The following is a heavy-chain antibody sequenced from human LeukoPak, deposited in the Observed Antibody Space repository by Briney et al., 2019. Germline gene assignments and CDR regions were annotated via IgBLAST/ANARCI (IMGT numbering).Heavy chain of an antibody. CDR1: GGSISSYY. CDR3: ARTYCGGDCYTNWFDL. V-gene: IGHV4-4*09. J-gene: IGHJ5*02. CDR2: IYTSGST. D-gene: IGHD2-21*02. Sequence: SETLSLTCTVSGGSISSYYWSWIRQPPGKGLEWIGYIYTSGSTNYNPSLKSRVTISVDTSKNQFSLKLRSVTAADTAVYYCARTYCGGDCYTNWFDLWGQGTLVTVYS.